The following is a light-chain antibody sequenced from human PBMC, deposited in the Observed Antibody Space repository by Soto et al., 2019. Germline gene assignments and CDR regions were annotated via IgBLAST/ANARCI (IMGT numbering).Light chain of an antibody. J-gene: IGKJ1*01. CDR1: QGISSY. V-gene: IGKV1-8*01. Sequence: AIRMTQSPSSLSASTGDRVTITCRASQGISSYLAWYQQKPGKAPKLLIYAASTLQSGVPSRFRDSGSGTDFTLTISCLQSEDFATYYCQQYYSYSTFGQGTKVDVK. CDR2: AAS. CDR3: QQYYSYST.